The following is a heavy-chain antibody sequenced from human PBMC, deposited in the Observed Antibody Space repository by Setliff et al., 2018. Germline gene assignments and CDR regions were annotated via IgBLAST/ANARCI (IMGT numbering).Heavy chain of an antibody. CDR3: ARVALVVVIRNAFDT. V-gene: IGHV4-31*03. D-gene: IGHD2-21*01. J-gene: IGHJ3*02. Sequence: SETLSLTCTVSGGSISSGGYYWSWIRQHPGKGLEWIGYIYYSGSTYYNPSLKSRVTISVDTSKNQFSLRLSSVTAADTAVYYCARVALVVVIRNAFDTWGQGTMVTVSS. CDR1: GGSISSGGYY. CDR2: IYYSGST.